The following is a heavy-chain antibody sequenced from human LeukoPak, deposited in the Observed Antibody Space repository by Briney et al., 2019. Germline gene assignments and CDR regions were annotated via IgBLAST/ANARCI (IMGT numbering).Heavy chain of an antibody. D-gene: IGHD5-18*01. CDR3: ARDRRGYSYGNYYYYGMDV. Sequence: PSGTLSLTRAVSGGSISSSNWWSWVRQPPGKGLEWIGEIYHSGSTNYNPSLKSRVTISVDKSKNQFSLKLSSVTAADTAVYYCARDRRGYSYGNYYYYGMDVWGQGTTVTVSS. CDR1: GGSISSSNW. V-gene: IGHV4-4*02. J-gene: IGHJ6*02. CDR2: IYHSGST.